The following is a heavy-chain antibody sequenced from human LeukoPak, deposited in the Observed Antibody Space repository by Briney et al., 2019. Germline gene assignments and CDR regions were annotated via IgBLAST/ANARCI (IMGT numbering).Heavy chain of an antibody. V-gene: IGHV3-74*01. CDR1: GFTFSSYW. CDR3: AKDQIFQGCSSTSCYGEYYFDY. Sequence: GGSLRLSCAASGFTFSSYWMHWVRQAPGKGLVWVSRINSDGSSTSYADSVKGRFTISRDNAKNTLYLQMNSLRAEDTAVYYCAKDQIFQGCSSTSCYGEYYFDYWGQGTLVTVSS. CDR2: INSDGSST. J-gene: IGHJ4*02. D-gene: IGHD2-2*01.